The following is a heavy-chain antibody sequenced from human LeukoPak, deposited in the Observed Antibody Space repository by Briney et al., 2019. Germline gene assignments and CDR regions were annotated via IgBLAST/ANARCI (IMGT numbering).Heavy chain of an antibody. CDR1: GFTFSSYG. J-gene: IGHJ4*02. Sequence: GRSLRLSCAASGFTFSSYGMHWVRQSPGKGLEWVAVISYDGSNKYYADSVKGRFTISRDNSKNTLYLQMNSLRAEDTAVYYCAKEGHYYGSVWGQGTLVTVSS. D-gene: IGHD3-10*01. V-gene: IGHV3-30*18. CDR2: ISYDGSNK. CDR3: AKEGHYYGSV.